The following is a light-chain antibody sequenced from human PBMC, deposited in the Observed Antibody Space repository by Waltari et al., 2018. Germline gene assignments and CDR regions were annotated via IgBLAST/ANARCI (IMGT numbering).Light chain of an antibody. CDR3: TSYTTSNTVL. V-gene: IGLV2-14*03. Sequence: QSALTQPASVSGSPGQSITISCTGTSSDVGSYNYVSWYQQHPGKAPKLMIYDVTNRPSGVSNRVSGSKSGNTASLTISGLQAEDEADYYCTSYTTSNTVLFGGGTKLTVL. CDR2: DVT. J-gene: IGLJ3*02. CDR1: SSDVGSYNY.